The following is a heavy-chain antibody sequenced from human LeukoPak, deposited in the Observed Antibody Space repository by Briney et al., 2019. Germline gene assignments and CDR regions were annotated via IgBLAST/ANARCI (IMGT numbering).Heavy chain of an antibody. CDR2: IYHSGST. Sequence: SETLSLTCTVSGYSISSGYYWGWIRQPPGKGLEWIGSIYHSGSTYYNPSLKSRVTISVDTSKNQFSLKLSSVTAADTAVYYCASMGRFLYKDVWGKGTTVSVSS. J-gene: IGHJ6*03. CDR3: ASMGRFLYKDV. D-gene: IGHD2-15*01. V-gene: IGHV4-38-2*02. CDR1: GYSISSGYY.